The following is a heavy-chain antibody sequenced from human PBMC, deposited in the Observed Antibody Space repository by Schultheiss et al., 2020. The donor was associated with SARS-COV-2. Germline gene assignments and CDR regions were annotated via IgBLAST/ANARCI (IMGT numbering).Heavy chain of an antibody. CDR2: VSWNGSRT. J-gene: IGHJ6*02. CDR1: GFTFSNSD. Sequence: GGSLRLSCAASGFTFSNSDMNWVHQAPGKGLEWVSGVSWNGSRTHYADSVKGRFIISRDNSRNTLYLQTNSLRAEDTAVYYCARAAIRVKTNYYYYYGMDVWGQGTTVTVSS. CDR3: ARAAIRVKTNYYYYYGMDV. V-gene: IGHV3-35*01. D-gene: IGHD2-2*02.